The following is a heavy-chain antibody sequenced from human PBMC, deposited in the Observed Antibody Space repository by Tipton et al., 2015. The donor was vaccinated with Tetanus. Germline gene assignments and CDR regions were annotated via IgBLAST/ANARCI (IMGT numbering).Heavy chain of an antibody. D-gene: IGHD6-19*01. CDR3: AKAVGIAVAGSQDY. CDR1: GFTFDDYA. Sequence: SLKLSCAASGFTFDDYAMHWVRQAPGKGLEWVSGISWNSGSIGYADSVKGRFTISRDNAKNSLYLQMNSLRAEDTALYYCAKAVGIAVAGSQDYWGQGTLVTVSS. J-gene: IGHJ4*02. CDR2: ISWNSGSI. V-gene: IGHV3-9*01.